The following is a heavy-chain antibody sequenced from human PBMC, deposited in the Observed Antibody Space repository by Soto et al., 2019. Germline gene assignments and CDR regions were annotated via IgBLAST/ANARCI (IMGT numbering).Heavy chain of an antibody. V-gene: IGHV4-59*08. CDR1: GGSISSYY. D-gene: IGHD3-10*01. Sequence: SETLSLTCTVSGGSISSYYWSWIRQPPGKGLEWIGYIYYSGSTNYNPSLKSRVTISVDTSKNQFSLKLSSVTAADTAVYYCATRRIDYYGSGSYYNSWFDPWGQGTLVTVSS. CDR2: IYYSGST. J-gene: IGHJ5*02. CDR3: ATRRIDYYGSGSYYNSWFDP.